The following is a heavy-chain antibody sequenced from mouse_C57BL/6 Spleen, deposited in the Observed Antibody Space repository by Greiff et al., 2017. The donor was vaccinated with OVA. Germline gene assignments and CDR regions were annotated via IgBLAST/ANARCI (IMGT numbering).Heavy chain of an antibody. V-gene: IGHV1-64*01. J-gene: IGHJ3*01. CDR2: IHPNSGST. Sequence: QVQLQQPAAELVKPGASVKLSCKASGYTFTSYWMHWVKQRPGQGLEWIGMIHPNSGSTNYNEKFKSKATLTVDKSSSTAYMQLSSLTSEDSAVYYCAYDYASWFAYWGQGTLVTVSA. D-gene: IGHD2-4*01. CDR1: GYTFTSYW. CDR3: AYDYASWFAY.